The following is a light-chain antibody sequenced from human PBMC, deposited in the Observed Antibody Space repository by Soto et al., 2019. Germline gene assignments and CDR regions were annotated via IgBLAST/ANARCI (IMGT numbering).Light chain of an antibody. Sequence: DIQMTQSPSTLSASVGDRVTIACRASQTINDWLAWYQQKPGKAPNLLIYRASNLQSGVPSRFSVSGSGTEFTLTISSLQPDDFATYYCQQYNSYSYTFGQGTKLEIK. CDR2: RAS. J-gene: IGKJ2*01. CDR1: QTINDW. V-gene: IGKV1-5*03. CDR3: QQYNSYSYT.